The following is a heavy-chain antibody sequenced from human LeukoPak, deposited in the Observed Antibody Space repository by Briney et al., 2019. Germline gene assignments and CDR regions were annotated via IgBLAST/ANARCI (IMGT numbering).Heavy chain of an antibody. V-gene: IGHV4-61*02. D-gene: IGHD3-22*01. CDR2: IYTSGST. CDR3: AREGTYYYDSSGREYYYYYYYMDV. Sequence: SETLSLTCTVSGGSISSGSYYWSWLRQPAGKGLEWIGRIYTSGSTNYNPSLKSRVTISVDTSKNQFSLKLSSVTAADTAVYYCAREGTYYYDSSGREYYYYYYYMDVWGKGTTVTVSS. CDR1: GGSISSGSYY. J-gene: IGHJ6*03.